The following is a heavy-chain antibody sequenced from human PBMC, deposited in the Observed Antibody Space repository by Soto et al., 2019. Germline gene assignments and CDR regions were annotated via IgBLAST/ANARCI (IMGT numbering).Heavy chain of an antibody. D-gene: IGHD3-16*02. CDR1: GGFFSGYY. V-gene: IGHV4-34*01. CDR2: INHSGST. J-gene: IGHJ4*02. CDR3: ALSSPRVVSPWDY. Sequence: PETLPDTYAGYGGFFSGYYWSWSRQPPGKGLEWIGEINHSGSTNYNPSLKSRVTISVDTSKNHFSLKLSSVTAADTAVYYCALSSPRVVSPWDYWCPGLLVTV.